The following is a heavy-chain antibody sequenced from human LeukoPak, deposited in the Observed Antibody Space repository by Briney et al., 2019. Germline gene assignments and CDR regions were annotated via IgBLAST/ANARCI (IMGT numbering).Heavy chain of an antibody. Sequence: GGSLRLSCAASGFTFSSYGMHWVRQAPGKGLEWVAVIWYDGSNKYYGDSVKGRFTISRDNSKNTLYLQMNSLRAEDTAVYYCARDGQDYGDYFRYFDYWGQGTLVTVSS. CDR3: ARDGQDYGDYFRYFDY. V-gene: IGHV3-33*01. CDR2: IWYDGSNK. CDR1: GFTFSSYG. D-gene: IGHD4-17*01. J-gene: IGHJ4*02.